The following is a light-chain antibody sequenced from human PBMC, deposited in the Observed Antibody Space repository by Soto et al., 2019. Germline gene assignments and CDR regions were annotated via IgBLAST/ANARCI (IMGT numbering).Light chain of an antibody. V-gene: IGLV1-44*01. Sequence: QSVLTQPPSASGTPGQRVTISCSGSNSNIRSNTVNWYQQLPGTAPKLLNYSNNQRPSGVPARFSGSKSGTSASLAISGLQSEDETDYYCAAWDESLNGHVFGAGTKVTVL. CDR3: AAWDESLNGHV. J-gene: IGLJ1*01. CDR2: SNN. CDR1: NSNIRSNT.